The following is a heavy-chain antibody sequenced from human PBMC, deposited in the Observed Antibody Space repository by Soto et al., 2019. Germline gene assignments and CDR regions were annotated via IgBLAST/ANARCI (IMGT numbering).Heavy chain of an antibody. CDR3: ARGNQRWLQLWYFGL. V-gene: IGHV1-69*12. J-gene: IGHJ2*01. CDR2: IIPIFGTA. Sequence: QVQLVQSGAEVKKPGSSVTVSCKASGGTFSSYTISWVRQAPGQGLEWMGGIIPIFGTANYAQKFQGRVTITADESTSTAYMELSSLRSEDTAVYYCARGNQRWLQLWYFGLWGRGTLVTVSS. D-gene: IGHD5-12*01. CDR1: GGTFSSYT.